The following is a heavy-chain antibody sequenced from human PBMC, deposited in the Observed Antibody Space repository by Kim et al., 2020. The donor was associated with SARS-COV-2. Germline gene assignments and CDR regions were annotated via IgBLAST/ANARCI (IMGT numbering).Heavy chain of an antibody. J-gene: IGHJ6*02. Sequence: YSNPALKSRVTISVDTSKNQFSRKLSSVTAADTAVYYCARLIGSYYGMDVWGQGTTVTVSS. V-gene: IGHV4-39*01. D-gene: IGHD3-10*01. CDR3: ARLIGSYYGMDV.